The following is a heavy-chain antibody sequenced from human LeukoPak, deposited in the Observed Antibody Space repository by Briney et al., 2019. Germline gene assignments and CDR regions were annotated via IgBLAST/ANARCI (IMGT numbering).Heavy chain of an antibody. Sequence: SETLSLTCTVSGGSISSGGYYWSWIRQHPGKGLEWIGYIYYSGSTYYNPSLKSRVTISVDTSKNQFSLKLSSVTAADTAVYYCARGGNTPSYDFWSGYYTTHFDYWGQGTLVTVSS. J-gene: IGHJ4*02. CDR1: GGSISSGGYY. CDR2: IYYSGST. CDR3: ARGGNTPSYDFWSGYYTTHFDY. V-gene: IGHV4-31*03. D-gene: IGHD3-3*01.